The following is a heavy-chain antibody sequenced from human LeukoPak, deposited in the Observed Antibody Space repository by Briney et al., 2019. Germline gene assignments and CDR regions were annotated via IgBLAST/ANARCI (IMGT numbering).Heavy chain of an antibody. J-gene: IGHJ4*02. CDR1: GFTFSSYA. D-gene: IGHD3-3*01. CDR2: ISYDGSNK. CDR3: ARGITIFGVVTNGYYFDS. V-gene: IGHV3-30-3*01. Sequence: GGSLRLSCAASGFTFSSYAMHWVRQAPGKGLEWVAVISYDGSNKFYADSVKGRFTISRDNSKNTLNLQMNSLRAEDTAVYYCARGITIFGVVTNGYYFDSWGQGTLVTVSS.